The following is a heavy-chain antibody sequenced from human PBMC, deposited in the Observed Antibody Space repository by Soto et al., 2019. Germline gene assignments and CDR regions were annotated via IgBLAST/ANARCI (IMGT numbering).Heavy chain of an antibody. CDR2: IKQDGSEK. CDR1: GFTFSSYW. D-gene: IGHD3-3*01. V-gene: IGHV3-7*01. J-gene: IGHJ6*02. Sequence: PGGSLRLSCAASGFTFSSYWMSWVRQAPGKGLEWVANIKQDGSEKYYVDSVKGRFTISRDNAKNSLYLQMNSLRAEDTAVYYCARVKRVFGVVIRSSSDYGMDVWGQGTTVTVSS. CDR3: ARVKRVFGVVIRSSSDYGMDV.